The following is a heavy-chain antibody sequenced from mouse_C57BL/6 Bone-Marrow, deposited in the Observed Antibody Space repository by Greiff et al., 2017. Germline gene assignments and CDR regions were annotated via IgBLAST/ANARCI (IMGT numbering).Heavy chain of an antibody. CDR3: ARMSGTWDYYAMDY. J-gene: IGHJ4*01. CDR2: IYPGAGGT. Sequence: VQLQQSGPELVKPGASVTLSCKASGYAFSSSWMNWVKQRPGNGLEWIGRIYPGAGGTTYNGKFKGKATLTADQSSSTAYMQLHSLTSEDSAVYFGARMSGTWDYYAMDYWGQGTSVTVSS. D-gene: IGHD4-1*01. V-gene: IGHV1-82*01. CDR1: GYAFSSSW.